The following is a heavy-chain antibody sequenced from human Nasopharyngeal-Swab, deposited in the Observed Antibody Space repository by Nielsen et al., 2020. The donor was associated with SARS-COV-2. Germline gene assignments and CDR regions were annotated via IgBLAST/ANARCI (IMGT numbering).Heavy chain of an antibody. CDR2: INHSGST. V-gene: IGHV4-34*01. D-gene: IGHD4-17*01. CDR3: ARGHRRTTVTNYWYFDL. J-gene: IGHJ2*01. Sequence: WIRQPPGKGLEWIGEINHSGSTNYNPSLKSRVTISVDTSKNQFSLKLSFVTAADTAVYYCARGHRRTTVTNYWYFDLWGRGTLVTVSS.